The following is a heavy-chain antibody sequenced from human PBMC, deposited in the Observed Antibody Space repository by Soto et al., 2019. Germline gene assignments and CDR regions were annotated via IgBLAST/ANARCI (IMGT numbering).Heavy chain of an antibody. V-gene: IGHV3-23*01. J-gene: IGHJ6*04. CDR3: ARYIPGVRYYGMDV. CDR2: IGESGTPT. D-gene: IGHD2-2*01. CDR1: GFTFSSYA. Sequence: LRLSCAASGFTFSSYAMKWVRQAPGKGLEWVSLIGESGTPTYYADSVTGRFTISRDNSGNTLFLEMYSLRAEDTAVYYCARYIPGVRYYGMDVWGKGTTVTVSS.